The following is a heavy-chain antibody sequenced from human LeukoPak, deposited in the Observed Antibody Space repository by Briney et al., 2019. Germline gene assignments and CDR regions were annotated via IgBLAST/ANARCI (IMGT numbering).Heavy chain of an antibody. J-gene: IGHJ5*02. D-gene: IGHD3-16*02. CDR2: INHSGST. Sequence: SETLSLTCAVYGGSFSGYYWSWIRQPPGKGLEWIGEINHSGSTNYNPSLKSRVTISVDTSKNQFSLKLSSVTAADTAVYYCARTLYDYVWGSYRYKRPWFDPWGQGTLVTVSS. CDR3: ARTLYDYVWGSYRYKRPWFDP. V-gene: IGHV4-34*01. CDR1: GGSFSGYY.